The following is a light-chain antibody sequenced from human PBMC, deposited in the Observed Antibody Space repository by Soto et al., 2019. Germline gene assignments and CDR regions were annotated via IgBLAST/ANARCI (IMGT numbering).Light chain of an antibody. CDR1: QGISTY. CDR2: AAS. J-gene: IGKJ1*01. Sequence: DIQLTQSPSFLSASVGDRVTITCRASQGISTYLAWYQQKPGKAPKLLIYAASTLHSGVPSRFSGSGSGTEFTLTISYLQSEDFGTYYCQQFYNYPRTFGQGTKVDIK. CDR3: QQFYNYPRT. V-gene: IGKV1-9*01.